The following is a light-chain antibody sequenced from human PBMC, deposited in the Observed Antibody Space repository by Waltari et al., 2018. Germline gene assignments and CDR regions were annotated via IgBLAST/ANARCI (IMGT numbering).Light chain of an antibody. Sequence: QSALTQPASVSGSPGQSITISCTGTSIHAGSYKPVSWYQQHPGKAPKLMIYEVSKRPSGVSNRFSGSKSGNTASLTISGLQAEDEADYYCCSYAGSDVVFGGGTKLTVL. CDR1: SIHAGSYKP. V-gene: IGLV2-23*02. J-gene: IGLJ2*01. CDR2: EVS. CDR3: CSYAGSDVV.